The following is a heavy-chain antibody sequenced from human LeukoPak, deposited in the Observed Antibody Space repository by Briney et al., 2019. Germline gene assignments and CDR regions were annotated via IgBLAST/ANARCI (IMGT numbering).Heavy chain of an antibody. CDR3: ARLRNYYDSSGCYYYFDY. CDR2: IYYSGST. D-gene: IGHD3-22*01. CDR1: GGSISSYY. V-gene: IGHV4-59*08. Sequence: SETLSLTCTVSGGSISSYYWSWIRQPPGKGLEWIGYIYYSGSTNYNPSLKSRVTISVDTSKNQFSRKLSSVTAADTAVYYCARLRNYYDSSGCYYYFDYWGQGTLVTVSS. J-gene: IGHJ4*02.